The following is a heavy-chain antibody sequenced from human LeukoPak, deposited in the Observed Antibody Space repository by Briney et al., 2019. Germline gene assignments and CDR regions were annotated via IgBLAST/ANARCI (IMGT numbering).Heavy chain of an antibody. CDR2: IIPILGIA. CDR3: ATMPLGTYYYDSSGYYVY. D-gene: IGHD3-22*01. V-gene: IGHV1-69*04. Sequence: ASVKVSCKASGGTFSSYAISWVRQAPGQGLEWMGRIIPILGIANYAQKFQGRVTITADKSTSTAYMELSSLRSEDTAVYYCATMPLGTYYYDSSGYYVYWGQGTLVTVSS. CDR1: GGTFSSYA. J-gene: IGHJ4*02.